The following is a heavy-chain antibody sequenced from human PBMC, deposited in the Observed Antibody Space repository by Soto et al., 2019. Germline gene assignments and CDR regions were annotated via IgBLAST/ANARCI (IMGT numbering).Heavy chain of an antibody. J-gene: IGHJ6*02. CDR3: ARAEGYSGSYSYYGMDV. CDR1: GGTFSSYA. CDR2: IIPIFGTA. Sequence: ASVKVSCKASGGTFSSYAISWVRQAPGQGLEWMGGIIPIFGTANYAQKFQGRVTITADESTSTAYMELSSLRSEDTAVYYCARAEGYSGSYSYYGMDVWGQGTTVTVSS. D-gene: IGHD1-26*01. V-gene: IGHV1-69*13.